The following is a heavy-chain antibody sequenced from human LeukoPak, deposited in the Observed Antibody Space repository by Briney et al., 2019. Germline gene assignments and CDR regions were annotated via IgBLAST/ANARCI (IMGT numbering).Heavy chain of an antibody. Sequence: SGGSLRLSCAASGFTFDDYAMHWVRQAPGKGLEWVSLISGDGGSTNYADSVKGRFTISRDNSKNSLYLQMNSLRTEDTALYYCAKDKAIAATRYYYYYGMDVWGQGTTVTVSS. J-gene: IGHJ6*02. D-gene: IGHD2-15*01. CDR1: GFTFDDYA. V-gene: IGHV3-43*02. CDR2: ISGDGGST. CDR3: AKDKAIAATRYYYYYGMDV.